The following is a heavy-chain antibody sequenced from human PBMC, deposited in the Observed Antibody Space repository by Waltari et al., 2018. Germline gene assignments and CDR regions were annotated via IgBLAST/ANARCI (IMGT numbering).Heavy chain of an antibody. D-gene: IGHD2-2*01. CDR3: ATGIVVVPAANRGYAFDI. Sequence: QVQLVQSGAEVKKPGASLKVSCQASGYTFTGYYMNWVRQPPGQGLEWMGWINPNSGGTIYAQNFQGRVTMTRDTSISTAYMELSRLRSDDTALYYCATGIVVVPAANRGYAFDIWGQGTMVTVSS. CDR1: GYTFTGYY. V-gene: IGHV1-2*02. J-gene: IGHJ3*02. CDR2: INPNSGGT.